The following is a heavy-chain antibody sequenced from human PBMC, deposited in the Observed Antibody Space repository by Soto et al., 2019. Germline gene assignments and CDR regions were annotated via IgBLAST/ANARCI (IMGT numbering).Heavy chain of an antibody. D-gene: IGHD3-10*01. J-gene: IGHJ6*02. CDR2: VYYSGRA. Sequence: LSVTWTVCGSSIDSNHWTWIRQAPGSGLEWIGYVYYSGRATYNPSLKGRVSISIDTSKTQFSLKLVSVTAADAAVYYCARDLRTNPSYYGSRPYGLDVWGQGTTVTVSS. CDR1: GSSIDSNH. V-gene: IGHV4-59*01. CDR3: ARDLRTNPSYYGSRPYGLDV.